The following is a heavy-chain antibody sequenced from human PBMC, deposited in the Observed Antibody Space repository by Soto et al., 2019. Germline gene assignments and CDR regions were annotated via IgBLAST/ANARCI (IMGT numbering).Heavy chain of an antibody. Sequence: NPSETLSLTCTVSGGSISSGDYYWSWIRQPPGKGLEWIGYIYYSGSTYYNPSLKSRVTISVDTSKNQFSLKLSSVTAADTAVYYCARAPRGYSSSAVHFDYWGQGTLVTVSS. D-gene: IGHD6-6*01. CDR3: ARAPRGYSSSAVHFDY. CDR1: GGSISSGDYY. V-gene: IGHV4-30-4*01. CDR2: IYYSGST. J-gene: IGHJ4*02.